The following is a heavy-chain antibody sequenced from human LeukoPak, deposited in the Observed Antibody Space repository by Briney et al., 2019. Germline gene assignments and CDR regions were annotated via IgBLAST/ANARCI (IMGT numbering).Heavy chain of an antibody. J-gene: IGHJ3*02. D-gene: IGHD3-10*01. CDR1: GYTFNRHW. Sequence: GESLKISCKGSGYTFNRHWIGWVRQMPGKGLEWMGIIYPGDSDTRYSPSFQGQVTISADKSISTAYLQWSSLKASGTAMYYCASGYYYGSGSRNDAFDIWGQGTMVTVSS. CDR2: IYPGDSDT. V-gene: IGHV5-51*01. CDR3: ASGYYYGSGSRNDAFDI.